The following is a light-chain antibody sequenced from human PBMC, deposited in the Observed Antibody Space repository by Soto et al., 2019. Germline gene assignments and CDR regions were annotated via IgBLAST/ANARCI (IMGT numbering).Light chain of an antibody. Sequence: DIQVAQSPSSLSASVRDIVTITCPASQSISSYLNWYQQKPGKAPKLLIYAAFSLQSGVPSRFSGSGSGTDFTLTISSLQPEDFATYYCQQSYSTSWTFGQGTKVDIK. CDR2: AAF. V-gene: IGKV1-39*01. CDR1: QSISSY. J-gene: IGKJ1*01. CDR3: QQSYSTSWT.